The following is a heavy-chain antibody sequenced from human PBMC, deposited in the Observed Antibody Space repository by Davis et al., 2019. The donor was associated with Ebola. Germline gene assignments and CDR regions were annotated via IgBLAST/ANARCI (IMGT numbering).Heavy chain of an antibody. CDR2: IIPIFGTA. D-gene: IGHD3-3*01. V-gene: IGHV1-69*06. CDR3: ARDVTIFGVVIYQDYYGMDV. J-gene: IGHJ6*02. Sequence: AASVKVSCKASGGTFSSYAISWVRQAPGQGLEWMGGIIPIFGTANYAQKFQGRVTITADKSTSTAYMELSSLRSEDTAVYYCARDVTIFGVVIYQDYYGMDVWGQGTTVTVSS. CDR1: GGTFSSYA.